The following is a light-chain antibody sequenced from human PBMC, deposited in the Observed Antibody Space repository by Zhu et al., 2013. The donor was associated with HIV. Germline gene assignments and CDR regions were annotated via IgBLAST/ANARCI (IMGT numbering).Light chain of an antibody. CDR3: ATWDDSQSGVL. V-gene: IGLV1-47*01. CDR2: RDK. CDR1: SSNIGNNY. Sequence: QSVLTQPPSVSAAPGQKVTISCSGSSSNIGNNYVSWYQQLPGTTPKLLMYRDKHRPSGVPDRFSGSKSGTSASLAISGLRSEDEADYYCATWDDSQSGVLFGGGTKLTVL. J-gene: IGLJ2*01.